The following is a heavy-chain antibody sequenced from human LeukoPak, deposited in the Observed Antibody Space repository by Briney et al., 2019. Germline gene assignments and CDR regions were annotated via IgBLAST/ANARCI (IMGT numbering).Heavy chain of an antibody. Sequence: PGGSLRLSCVASGFTFSSYWMHWVRQAPGKGLVWVSRINSDGSSTSYADSVKGRFTISRDNAKNTLYLQMNSLRAEDTAVYYCARDRTMVRGVMFYWGQGTLVTVSS. CDR2: INSDGSST. CDR1: GFTFSSYW. D-gene: IGHD3-10*01. J-gene: IGHJ4*02. CDR3: ARDRTMVRGVMFY. V-gene: IGHV3-74*01.